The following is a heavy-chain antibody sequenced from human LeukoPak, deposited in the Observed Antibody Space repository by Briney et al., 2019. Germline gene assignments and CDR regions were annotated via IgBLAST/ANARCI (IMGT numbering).Heavy chain of an antibody. CDR2: ISSTGSII. J-gene: IGHJ4*02. CDR1: GFTFSDYY. V-gene: IGHV3-11*01. CDR3: ARISGVAD. Sequence: GGSLRLSCAASGFTFSDYYMNWIRQAPGKGLEWVSSISSTGSIIYHADSVKGRFTIPRDNAKNSLYLQMNSLRGEDTAVYYCARISGVADWGQGTRVTVSS. D-gene: IGHD2-15*01.